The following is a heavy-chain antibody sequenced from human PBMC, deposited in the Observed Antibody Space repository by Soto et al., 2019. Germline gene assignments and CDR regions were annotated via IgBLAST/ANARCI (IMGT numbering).Heavy chain of an antibody. J-gene: IGHJ4*02. CDR3: ANGAWSSSWYYFDY. Sequence: ASVKVSCKVSGYTITELSMHWVRQAPGKGLEWMGGFDPEDGGTIYAQKFQGRVTMTEDTSTDTAYMELSSLRSEDTAVYYCANGAWSSSWYYFDYWGQGTLVTVSS. V-gene: IGHV1-24*01. CDR1: GYTITELS. D-gene: IGHD6-13*01. CDR2: FDPEDGGT.